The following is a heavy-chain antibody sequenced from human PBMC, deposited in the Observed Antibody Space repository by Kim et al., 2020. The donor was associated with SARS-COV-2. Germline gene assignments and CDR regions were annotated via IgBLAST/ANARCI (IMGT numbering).Heavy chain of an antibody. CDR3: LSFDHDAFDI. CDR2: IHYSAT. J-gene: IGHJ3*02. Sequence: SETLSLTCTVSGVSISGSSDSWGWIRQSPGRGLDYIGTIHYSATYNNPSLKSRVPISIATSKNQFSLKLTSLTAADTAIYYCLSFDHDAFDIWGQGTLV. V-gene: IGHV4-39*01. CDR1: GVSISGSSDS.